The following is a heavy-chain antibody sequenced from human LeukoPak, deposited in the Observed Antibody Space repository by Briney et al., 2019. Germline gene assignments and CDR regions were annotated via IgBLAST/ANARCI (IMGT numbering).Heavy chain of an antibody. Sequence: GGSLRLSCAASGFTFNTYAMHWVRQAQGKGLEWVTIISYDGSKKYYIDSVRGRFTISRDNSKNTLYLQMNSLRLEDTALYYCAGGDPYRGYDYPGVWGQGILVSVSS. CDR1: GFTFNTYA. D-gene: IGHD5-12*01. J-gene: IGHJ4*02. CDR3: AGGDPYRGYDYPGV. CDR2: ISYDGSKK. V-gene: IGHV3-30*04.